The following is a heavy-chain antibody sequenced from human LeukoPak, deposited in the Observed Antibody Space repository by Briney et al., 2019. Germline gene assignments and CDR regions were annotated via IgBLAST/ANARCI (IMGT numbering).Heavy chain of an antibody. J-gene: IGHJ4*02. CDR1: GFSFSNYW. V-gene: IGHV3-7*01. CDR3: ARARTATYNVFADF. CDR2: INEDETER. Sequence: GGSLRLSCVASGFSFSNYWMSWLRQTPGKGLEWVANINEDETERYYVASVEGRFTVSRDNGKNSLYLQMNGLRAEDSAVFYCARARTATYNVFADFWGQGTLVTVSS. D-gene: IGHD3-3*01.